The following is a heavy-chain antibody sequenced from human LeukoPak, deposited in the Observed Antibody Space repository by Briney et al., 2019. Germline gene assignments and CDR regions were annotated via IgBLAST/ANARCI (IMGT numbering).Heavy chain of an antibody. CDR3: ARGRLGSSSWYTGYYYYYMDV. V-gene: IGHV1-46*01. Sequence: ASVKVSCKTSGYTFTSYYMHWVRQAPGQGLEWMGIINPSGGSTSYAQKFQGRVTMTRDMSTSTVYMELSSLRSEDTAVYYCARGRLGSSSWYTGYYYYYMDVWGKGTTVTVSS. CDR1: GYTFTSYY. J-gene: IGHJ6*03. D-gene: IGHD6-13*01. CDR2: INPSGGST.